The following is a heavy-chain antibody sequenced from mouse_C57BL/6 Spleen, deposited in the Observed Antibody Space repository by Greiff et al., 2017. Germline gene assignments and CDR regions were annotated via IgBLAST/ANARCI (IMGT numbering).Heavy chain of an antibody. D-gene: IGHD2-3*01. V-gene: IGHV1-64*01. CDR2: IHPNSGST. J-gene: IGHJ2*01. CDR1: GYTFTSYW. CDR3: ARYDGYYPFDD. Sequence: QVQLKQPGAELVKPGASVKLSCKASGYTFTSYWMHWVKQRPGQGLEWIGMIHPNSGSTNYNEKFKSKATLTVDKSSSTAYMQLSSLTSEDSAVYYCARYDGYYPFDDWGQGTTLTVSS.